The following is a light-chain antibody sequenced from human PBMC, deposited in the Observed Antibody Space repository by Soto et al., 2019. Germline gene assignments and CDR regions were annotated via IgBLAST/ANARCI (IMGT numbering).Light chain of an antibody. CDR1: SSDFGGYNF. J-gene: IGLJ1*01. CDR2: EVS. V-gene: IGLV2-14*01. CDR3: CSYTSSSTSV. Sequence: QSVLTQPASVSGSPGQSITISCTGTSSDFGGYNFVSWYQLHPGKAPKLIIYEVSDRPSGVSSRVSGSKSGNTASLTISGLQAEDEADYFCCSYTSSSTSVLGTGTKV.